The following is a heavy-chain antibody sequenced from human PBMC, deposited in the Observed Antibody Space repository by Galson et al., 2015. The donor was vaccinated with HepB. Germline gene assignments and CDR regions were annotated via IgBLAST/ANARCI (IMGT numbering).Heavy chain of an antibody. D-gene: IGHD1-1*01. CDR2: IKQDGSEK. Sequence: SLRLSCAASGFTFSSYWMSWVRQAPGKGLEWVANIKQDGSEKYYVDSVKGRFTISRDNAKNSLYLQMNSLRAEDTAVYYCAREEGLEGEWYFDLWGRGTLVTVSS. J-gene: IGHJ2*01. V-gene: IGHV3-7*01. CDR3: AREEGLEGEWYFDL. CDR1: GFTFSSYW.